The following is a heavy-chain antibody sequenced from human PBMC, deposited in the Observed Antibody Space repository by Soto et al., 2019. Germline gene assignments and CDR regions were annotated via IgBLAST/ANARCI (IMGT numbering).Heavy chain of an antibody. Sequence: PGGSLRLSCAASGFTFSTYEMNWVRQAPGKGLEWVSYIGSSGSTISYAASVKGRFTISRNNAKNSLSLQMSSLRAEDTAVYYWGRGGLGYYYVVSDFFVSLVAFDVWGQGTRVPVS. CDR2: IGSSGSTI. D-gene: IGHD3-10*02. J-gene: IGHJ3*01. CDR1: GFTFSTYE. V-gene: IGHV3-48*03. CDR3: GRGGLGYYYVVSDFFVSLVAFDV.